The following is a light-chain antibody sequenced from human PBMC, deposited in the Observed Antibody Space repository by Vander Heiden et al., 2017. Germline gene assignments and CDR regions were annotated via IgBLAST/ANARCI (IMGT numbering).Light chain of an antibody. J-gene: IGLJ1*01. V-gene: IGLV3-21*02. Sequence: SLVLTQPPSVSVAPGQTAGLTCGGNNIGSESVHWYQQKPGQAPVRVVYGDTDRPSGIPERFSGSNSGNTATLTISRVEAGDAADYYCQVWDSSSDHYVFGGGTTVIVL. CDR1: NIGSES. CDR3: QVWDSSSDHYV. CDR2: GDT.